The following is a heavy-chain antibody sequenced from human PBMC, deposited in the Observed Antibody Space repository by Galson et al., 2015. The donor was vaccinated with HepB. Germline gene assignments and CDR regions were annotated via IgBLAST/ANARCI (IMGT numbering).Heavy chain of an antibody. CDR2: INPSGGST. D-gene: IGHD3-10*01. CDR3: ARGMESRGERVYPRAAFDI. V-gene: IGHV1-46*01. Sequence: SVKVSCKASGYTFTSYYMHWVRQAPGQGLEWMGIINPSGGSTSYAQKFQGRVTMTRDTSTSTVYMELSSLRSEDTAVYYCARGMESRGERVYPRAAFDIWGQGTMVTVSS. J-gene: IGHJ3*02. CDR1: GYTFTSYY.